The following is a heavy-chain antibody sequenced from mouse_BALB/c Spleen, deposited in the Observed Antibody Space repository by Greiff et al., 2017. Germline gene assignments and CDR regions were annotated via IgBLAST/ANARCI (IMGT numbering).Heavy chain of an antibody. V-gene: IGHV2-9*02. CDR2: IWAGGST. CDR1: GFSLTSYG. CDR3: ARAYGNYDYYAMDY. D-gene: IGHD2-10*02. Sequence: VKLMESGPGLVAPSQSLSITCTVSGFSLTSYGVHWVRQPPGKGLEWLGVIWAGGSTNYNSALMSRLSISKDNSKSQVFLKMNSLQTDDTAMYYCARAYGNYDYYAMDYWGQGTSVTVSS. J-gene: IGHJ4*01.